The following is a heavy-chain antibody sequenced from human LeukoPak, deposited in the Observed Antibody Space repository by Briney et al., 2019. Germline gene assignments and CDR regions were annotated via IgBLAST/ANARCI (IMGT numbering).Heavy chain of an antibody. J-gene: IGHJ5*02. D-gene: IGHD3-22*01. CDR2: ISYDGSNK. CDR1: GFTFSSYG. CDR3: AKEGGDHCHGSTGFGNDSYP. V-gene: IGHV3-30*18. Sequence: GGPLSLSCAASGFTFSSYGMHWVRQAPGKGLEWVAVISYDGSNKYYADSVKGRFTISRDNSKNTLYLQMNSLRAEDTAVYYCAKEGGDHCHGSTGFGNDSYPWGPRTLVT.